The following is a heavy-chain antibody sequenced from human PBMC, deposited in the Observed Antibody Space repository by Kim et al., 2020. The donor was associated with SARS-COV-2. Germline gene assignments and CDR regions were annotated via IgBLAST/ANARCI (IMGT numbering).Heavy chain of an antibody. J-gene: IGHJ2*01. D-gene: IGHD3-22*01. CDR2: ISGSGGST. V-gene: IGHV3-23*01. CDR1: GFTFSSYA. Sequence: GGSLRLSCAASGFTFSSYAMSWVRQAPGKGLEWVSAISGSGGSTYYADSVKGRFTISRDNSKNTLYLQMNSLRAEDTAVYYCAKYPQYYYDSSGYYYGYFDLWGRGTLVTVSS. CDR3: AKYPQYYYDSSGYYYGYFDL.